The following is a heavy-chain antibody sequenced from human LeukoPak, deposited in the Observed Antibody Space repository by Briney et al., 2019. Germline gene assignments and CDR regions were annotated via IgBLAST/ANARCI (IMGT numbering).Heavy chain of an antibody. CDR2: INWSGSST. D-gene: IGHD3-22*01. Sequence: RSGGSLRLSCAASGFTFDDYGMSWVRQGPGKGLEWVSGINWSGSSTFYADSVKGLFTISRDNAKNSVYLQMNGLRAEDTALYYCARDSSGFPEWGQGTLVIVSS. V-gene: IGHV3-20*04. CDR3: ARDSSGFPE. J-gene: IGHJ4*02. CDR1: GFTFDDYG.